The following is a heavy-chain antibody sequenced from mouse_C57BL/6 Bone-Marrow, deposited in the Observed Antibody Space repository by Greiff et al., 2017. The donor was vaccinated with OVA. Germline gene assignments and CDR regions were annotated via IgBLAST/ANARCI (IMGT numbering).Heavy chain of an antibody. CDR3: TTAAVVARYWYFDV. V-gene: IGHV14-4*01. Sequence: EVQLQQSGAELVRPGASVKLSCTASGFNIKDDYMHWVKQRPEQGLEWIGWIDPENGDTEYASKFQGKATITADTSSNTAYLQLSSLTSEDTAVYYGTTAAVVARYWYFDVWGTGTTVTVSS. CDR1: GFNIKDDY. J-gene: IGHJ1*03. D-gene: IGHD1-1*01. CDR2: IDPENGDT.